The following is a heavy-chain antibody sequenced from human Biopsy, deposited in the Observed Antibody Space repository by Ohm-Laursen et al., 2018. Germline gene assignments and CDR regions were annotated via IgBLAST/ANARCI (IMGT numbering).Heavy chain of an antibody. J-gene: IGHJ6*02. CDR3: STGGGDFYYNGMDV. CDR2: IKSKFDGETT. Sequence: SLRLSCAAPGFTFGDAWMSWIRQAPGKGLEWVGRIKSKFDGETTDYAAPVKGRFIISRDDSKSTLFLQMNSLKVEDTGVYFCSTGGGDFYYNGMDVWGQETTVTVSS. D-gene: IGHD3-16*01. CDR1: GFTFGDAW. V-gene: IGHV3-15*01.